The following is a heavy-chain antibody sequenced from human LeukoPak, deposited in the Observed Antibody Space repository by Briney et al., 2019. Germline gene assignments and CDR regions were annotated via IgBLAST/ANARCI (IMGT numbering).Heavy chain of an antibody. J-gene: IGHJ3*02. D-gene: IGHD3-10*01. CDR1: GVSISSNY. V-gene: IGHV4-59*01. CDR3: ARTRDSGSSDI. CDR2: ISYSGRT. Sequence: SETLSLTCSVSGVSISSNYWSWIRQPPGKGLERIAYISYSGRTNYNPSLKSRVTISLDTSKNQFSLKLSSVTATDTAMYFCARTRDSGSSDIWGQGTMVTVSS.